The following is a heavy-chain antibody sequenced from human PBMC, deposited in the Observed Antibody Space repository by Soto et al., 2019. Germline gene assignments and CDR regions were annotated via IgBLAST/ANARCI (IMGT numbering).Heavy chain of an antibody. Sequence: QVQLQESGPGLVKPSETLSLTCTVSGGSISSYYWSWIRQPPGKGLEWIGDIYYSGSTNYNPSPKRPVTISLDTSKNQSALKLSSVTEAGTAVYECACVWGGAFDIWGQGTMVTVSS. V-gene: IGHV4-59*01. J-gene: IGHJ3*02. CDR3: ACVWGGAFDI. CDR1: GGSISSYY. D-gene: IGHD3-10*01. CDR2: IYYSGST.